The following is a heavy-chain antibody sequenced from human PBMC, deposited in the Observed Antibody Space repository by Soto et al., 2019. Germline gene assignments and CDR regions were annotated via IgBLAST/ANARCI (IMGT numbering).Heavy chain of an antibody. J-gene: IGHJ5*02. CDR3: ARDYISRYYYDSSGYYLRWFDP. D-gene: IGHD3-22*01. CDR1: GYTFTSYG. V-gene: IGHV1-18*01. CDR2: ISAYNGNT. Sequence: ASVKVSCKASGYTFTSYGISWVRQAPGQGLEWMGWISAYNGNTNYAQKLQGRVTMTTDTSTSTAYMELRSLRSDDTAVYYCARDYISRYYYDSSGYYLRWFDPWGQGTLVPVSS.